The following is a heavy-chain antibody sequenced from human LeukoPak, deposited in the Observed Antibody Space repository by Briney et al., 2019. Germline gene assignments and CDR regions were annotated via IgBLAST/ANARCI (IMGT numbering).Heavy chain of an antibody. CDR3: ARQVFPVAGTANFDY. Sequence: SETLSLTCTVSGGSISSYYWSWIRQPPGKGLERIGYIYYSGSTNYNPSLTSRVTISVDTSKNQFSLKLSSVTAPDTAVHYSARQVFPVAGTANFDYWGQRTLVTVSS. CDR1: GGSISSYY. D-gene: IGHD6-19*01. J-gene: IGHJ4*02. V-gene: IGHV4-59*08. CDR2: IYYSGST.